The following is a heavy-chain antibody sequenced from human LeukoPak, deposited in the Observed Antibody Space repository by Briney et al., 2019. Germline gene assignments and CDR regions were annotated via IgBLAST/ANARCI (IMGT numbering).Heavy chain of an antibody. CDR1: GYSFNIYA. J-gene: IGHJ4*02. CDR3: ARGLGYCSRTSCYPDY. D-gene: IGHD2-2*01. Sequence: GGSLRLSCAASGYSFNIYAMFWVRQAPGKGLEYVSAISGNGDTTYYANSVKGRFTISRDNSKSTLYLQMGSLRAEDMAVYYCARGLGYCSRTSCYPDYWGQGTLVTVSS. V-gene: IGHV3-64*01. CDR2: ISGNGDTT.